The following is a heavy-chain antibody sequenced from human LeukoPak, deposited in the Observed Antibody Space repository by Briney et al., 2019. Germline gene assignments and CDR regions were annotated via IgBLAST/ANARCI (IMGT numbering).Heavy chain of an antibody. CDR3: ARGPTYSYGEGDWFDP. J-gene: IGHJ5*02. V-gene: IGHV1-2*02. CDR2: VNPNTGGT. Sequence: ASVKVSCKASGYTLTGYYINWVRQAPGQAPEWVGWVNPNTGGTRYAQKFQGRVTMTRDTSISTAYMELSRLRSDDTAVYYCARGPTYSYGEGDWFDPWGQGTLVTVSS. CDR1: GYTLTGYY. D-gene: IGHD5-18*01.